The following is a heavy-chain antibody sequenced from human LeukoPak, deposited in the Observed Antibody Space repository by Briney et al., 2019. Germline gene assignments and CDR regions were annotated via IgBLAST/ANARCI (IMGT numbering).Heavy chain of an antibody. CDR1: GYTFTGYY. Sequence: GASVKVSCKASGYTFTGYYIHWVRQAPGQGLEWMGWINANSGGTNYAQKFQGRVTMTRDTSISTAYMELSRLRSDDTALYFCARGLSGSWSGYSIGIWGQGTMVTVSS. V-gene: IGHV1-2*02. CDR3: ARGLSGSWSGYSIGI. CDR2: INANSGGT. J-gene: IGHJ3*02. D-gene: IGHD3-3*01.